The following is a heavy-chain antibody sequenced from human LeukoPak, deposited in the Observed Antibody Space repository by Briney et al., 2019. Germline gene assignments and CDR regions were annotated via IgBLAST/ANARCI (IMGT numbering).Heavy chain of an antibody. CDR2: ISAYNGNT. V-gene: IGHV1-18*01. D-gene: IGHD2-2*01. Sequence: GASVKVSCKASGYTFTSYGISWVRQAPGQGLEWMGWISAYNGNTNYAQKLQGRVTMTTDTSTSTAYMELSRLRSDDTAVYYCARDFSGLSQLLYWFDPWGQGTLVTVSS. CDR3: ARDFSGLSQLLYWFDP. J-gene: IGHJ5*02. CDR1: GYTFTSYG.